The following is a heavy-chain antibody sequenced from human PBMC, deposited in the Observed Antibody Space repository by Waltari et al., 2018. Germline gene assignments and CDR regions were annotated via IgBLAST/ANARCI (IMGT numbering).Heavy chain of an antibody. V-gene: IGHV3-7*01. J-gene: IGHJ4*02. Sequence: EVQLVESGGGLVQPGGSLRLSCAAPGFTFSSYWMSWVGQAPGKGLEWVANIKQDGSEKYYVDSVKGRFTISRDNAKNSLYLQMNSLRAEDTAVYYCARDGLVIIAYDYWGQGTLVTVSS. CDR3: ARDGLVIIAYDY. CDR2: IKQDGSEK. CDR1: GFTFSSYW. D-gene: IGHD3-9*01.